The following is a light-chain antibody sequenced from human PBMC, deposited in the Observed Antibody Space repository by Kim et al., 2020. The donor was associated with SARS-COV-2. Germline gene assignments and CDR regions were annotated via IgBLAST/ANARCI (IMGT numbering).Light chain of an antibody. J-gene: IGLJ2*01. Sequence: PVQTDRLPSLSGRLGEKNVFCCKREPIHSPVLVTYQDTKRPSRIPERFSASHSGNTASLTIRGTQATDVADYYCQAWASITAVVFGGGTQLTVL. CDR3: QAWASITAVV. CDR2: QDT. CDR1: RLGEKN. V-gene: IGLV3-1*01.